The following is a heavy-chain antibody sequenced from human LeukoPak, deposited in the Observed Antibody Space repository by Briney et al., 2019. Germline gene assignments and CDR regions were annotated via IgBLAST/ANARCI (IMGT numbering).Heavy chain of an antibody. CDR3: ARVVAARRPFDY. V-gene: IGHV4-34*01. CDR1: GGSFSGYY. D-gene: IGHD6-6*01. CDR2: INHSGST. J-gene: IGHJ4*02. Sequence: SETLSLTCAVYGGSFSGYYWSWIRQPPGKGLEWIGEINHSGSTNYNPSLKSRVTISVDTSKNQFSLKLSSVTAADTAVYYCARVVAARRPFDYWGQGTLITVSS.